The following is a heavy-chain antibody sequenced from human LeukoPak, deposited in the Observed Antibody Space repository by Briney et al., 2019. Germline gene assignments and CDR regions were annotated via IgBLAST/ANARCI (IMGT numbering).Heavy chain of an antibody. D-gene: IGHD1-14*01. J-gene: IGHJ4*02. V-gene: IGHV3-53*01. Sequence: GGSLRVSCAASGFTVSSDYMTWVRQAPGKGLEWVSVIYSGGRTSYADSVKGRFTISRDNSQNTLYLQMNSLRAEDTAVYYCAAHITAALDYWGEETLVTVSS. CDR1: GFTVSSDY. CDR2: IYSGGRT. CDR3: AAHITAALDY.